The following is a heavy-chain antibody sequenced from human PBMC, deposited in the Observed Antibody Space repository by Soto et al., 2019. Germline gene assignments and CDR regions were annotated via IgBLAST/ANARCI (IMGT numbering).Heavy chain of an antibody. CDR1: GYTFTSYA. V-gene: IGHV1-3*01. D-gene: IGHD5-18*01. Sequence: VASVKVSCKASGYTFTSYAMHWVRQAPGQRLEWMGWINAGNGNTKYSQKFQGRVTITRDTSASTAYMELSSLRSEDTAVYYCARDTAMDQYYFDYCGQGTLVTVSS. CDR3: ARDTAMDQYYFDY. J-gene: IGHJ4*02. CDR2: INAGNGNT.